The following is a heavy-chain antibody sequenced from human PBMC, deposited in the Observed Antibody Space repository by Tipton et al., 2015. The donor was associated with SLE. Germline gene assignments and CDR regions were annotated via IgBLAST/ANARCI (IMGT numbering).Heavy chain of an antibody. V-gene: IGHV3-74*01. CDR2: INTDGTTT. CDR3: ARDMKDYGGTSGLQH. CDR1: AFTFSTYY. Sequence: GSLRLSCAASAASAFTFSTYYMHWVRQAPRKGLVWLSRINTDGTTTTYADSVKGRFTISRDNTKNTLYLQMDSLTAEDTAVYYCARDMKDYGGTSGLQHWGQGTLVTVS. J-gene: IGHJ1*01. D-gene: IGHD4-23*01.